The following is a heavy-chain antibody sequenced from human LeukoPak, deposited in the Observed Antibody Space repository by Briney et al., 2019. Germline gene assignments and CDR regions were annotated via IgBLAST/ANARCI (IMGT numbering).Heavy chain of an antibody. Sequence: SETLSLTCTVSGGSISSSSYYWGWIRQPRGKGLEWIGSIYYSGSTYYNPSLKSRVTISVDTSKNQFSLKLSSVTAADTAVYYCSRHILGGYLGFWSGYPRNNGFDPWGQGTLVTVSS. D-gene: IGHD3-3*01. J-gene: IGHJ5*02. CDR2: IYYSGST. CDR1: GGSISSSSYY. V-gene: IGHV4-39*01. CDR3: SRHILGGYLGFWSGYPRNNGFDP.